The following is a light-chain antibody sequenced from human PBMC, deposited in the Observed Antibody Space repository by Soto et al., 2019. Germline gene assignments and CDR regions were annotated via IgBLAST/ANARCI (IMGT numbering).Light chain of an antibody. CDR3: SSFTSTNPVL. V-gene: IGLV2-14*01. Sequence: QSALTQPASVSGSPGQSITISCTGTSSDVGGYNYVSWYQQHPGKAPKLMIYNVSNRPSVVSNRFSGSKSGNTASLTISGLQAEDEGHYYCSSFTSTNPVLFGGGTKLTVL. CDR1: SSDVGGYNY. J-gene: IGLJ2*01. CDR2: NVS.